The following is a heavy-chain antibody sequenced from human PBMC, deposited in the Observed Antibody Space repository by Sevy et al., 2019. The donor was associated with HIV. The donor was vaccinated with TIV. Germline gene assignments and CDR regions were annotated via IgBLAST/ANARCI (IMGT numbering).Heavy chain of an antibody. Sequence: GGSLRLSCTASGFSFNMYWMSWVRQAPGQGLEWVAHIKRDGSEKYYVDSVRGRFTISRDNAKNSLYLQMNSLRAEDTAVYYCARDCSSTSCLWRLDVWGQGTTVTVSS. J-gene: IGHJ6*02. CDR1: GFSFNMYW. CDR2: IKRDGSEK. CDR3: ARDCSSTSCLWRLDV. V-gene: IGHV3-7*03. D-gene: IGHD2-2*01.